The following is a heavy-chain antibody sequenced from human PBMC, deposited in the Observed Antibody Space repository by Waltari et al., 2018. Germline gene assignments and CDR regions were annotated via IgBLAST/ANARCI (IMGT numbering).Heavy chain of an antibody. CDR2: IIGNGGIT. CDR3: AKDMRRSSGGGVANFDY. D-gene: IGHD6-19*01. Sequence: EVQLLESGGGLVQPGGSLRLSCAASGFTFSSYAMSWVRQPPGRGLAWVSGIIGNGGITFYPDSVNGRFTISRDNSKNTLYLQMNSLRAEDTAVYYCAKDMRRSSGGGVANFDYWGQGTLVTVSS. J-gene: IGHJ4*02. V-gene: IGHV3-23*01. CDR1: GFTFSSYA.